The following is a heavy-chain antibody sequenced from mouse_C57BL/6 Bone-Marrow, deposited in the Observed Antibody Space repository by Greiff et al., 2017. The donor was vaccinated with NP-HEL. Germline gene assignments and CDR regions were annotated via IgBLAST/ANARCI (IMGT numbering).Heavy chain of an antibody. J-gene: IGHJ4*01. CDR3: ARSKLTVYAMDY. V-gene: IGHV1-64*01. CDR2: IHPNSGST. D-gene: IGHD1-1*01. Sequence: QVQLKQPGAELVKPGASVKLSCKASGYTFTSYWMHWVKQRPGQGLEWIGMIHPNSGSTNYNEKFKSKATLTVDKSSSTAYMQLSSLTSEDSAVYYCARSKLTVYAMDYWGQGTSVTVSS. CDR1: GYTFTSYW.